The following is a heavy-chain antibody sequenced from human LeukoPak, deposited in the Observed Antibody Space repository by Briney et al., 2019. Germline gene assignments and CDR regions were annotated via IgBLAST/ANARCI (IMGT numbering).Heavy chain of an antibody. J-gene: IGHJ5*02. Sequence: SVTLSLTCIISYDSISSYYWSWIRQPAGKGLECIGRICTSGSTNYNPSLKSRVTMSVDTSKNQFSLKLNSVTAADTAVYYCARDGGYSGSYSEWFDPWGQGTLVTVSS. CDR1: YDSISSYY. CDR3: ARDGGYSGSYSEWFDP. CDR2: ICTSGST. D-gene: IGHD1-26*01. V-gene: IGHV4-4*07.